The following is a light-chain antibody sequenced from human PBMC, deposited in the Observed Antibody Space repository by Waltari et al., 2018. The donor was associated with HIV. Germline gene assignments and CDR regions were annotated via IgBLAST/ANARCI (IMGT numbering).Light chain of an antibody. CDR1: RSNIGSNT. Sequence: QSVLTQPPSASGTPGQGVPIPCSGSRSNIGSNTVNWYQQLPGTAPKLLIYSNNQRPSGVPDRFSGSKSGTSASLAISGLQSEDEADYYCAAWDDSLWVFGGGTKLTVL. CDR2: SNN. V-gene: IGLV1-44*01. CDR3: AAWDDSLWV. J-gene: IGLJ3*02.